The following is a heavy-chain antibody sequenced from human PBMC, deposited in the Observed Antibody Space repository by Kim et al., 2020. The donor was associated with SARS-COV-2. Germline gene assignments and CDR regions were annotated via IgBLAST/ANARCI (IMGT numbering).Heavy chain of an antibody. CDR1: GGSVSSGSYY. Sequence: SETLSLTCTVSGGSVSSGSYYWSWIRQPPGKGLEWIGYIYYSGSTNYNPSLKSRVTISVDTSKNQFSLKLSSVTAADTAGYYCARDSGYGKYYYYYGMDV. CDR2: IYYSGST. J-gene: IGHJ6*01. CDR3: ARDSGYGKYYYYYGMDV. D-gene: IGHD5-12*01. V-gene: IGHV4-61*01.